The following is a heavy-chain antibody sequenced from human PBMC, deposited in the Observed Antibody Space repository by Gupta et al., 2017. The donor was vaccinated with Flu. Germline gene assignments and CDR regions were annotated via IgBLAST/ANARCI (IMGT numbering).Heavy chain of an antibody. CDR1: GGTFNNYG. Sequence: QVQLLQSGAAVKKPGSSVKVSCKASGGTFNNYGIIWVRLTPGQGLEWMGGIFPILGSSKYAQKFQDRVRITAEKSTSTAYMELNSLRSEDTAVYYCARDRNDYWSGYYIDSWGQGTLVIVSS. D-gene: IGHD3-3*01. CDR2: IFPILGSS. J-gene: IGHJ4*02. V-gene: IGHV1-69*06. CDR3: ARDRNDYWSGYYIDS.